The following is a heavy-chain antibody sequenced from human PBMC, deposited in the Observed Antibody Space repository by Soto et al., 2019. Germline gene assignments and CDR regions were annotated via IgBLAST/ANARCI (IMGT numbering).Heavy chain of an antibody. Sequence: SETLSLTCTVSGGSISSYYWSWIRQPPGKGLEWIGYIYYSGSTNYNPSLKSRVTISVDTSKNQFSLKLSSVTAADTAVYYCARDRGDGYNFYYYGMDVWGQGTTVTVSS. V-gene: IGHV4-59*01. CDR3: ARDRGDGYNFYYYGMDV. CDR2: IYYSGST. D-gene: IGHD5-12*01. J-gene: IGHJ6*02. CDR1: GGSISSYY.